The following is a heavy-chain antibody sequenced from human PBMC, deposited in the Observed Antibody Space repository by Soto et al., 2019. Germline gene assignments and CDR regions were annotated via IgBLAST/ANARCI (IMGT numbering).Heavy chain of an antibody. V-gene: IGHV1-46*01. CDR1: GYTFTSYY. D-gene: IGHD3-22*01. CDR2: INPSGGST. Sequence: ASVKVSCKASGYTFTSYYMHWVRQAPGQGLEWMGIINPSGGSTSCAQKFQGRVTMTRDTSTSTVYMELSSLRSEDTAVYYCARDQNYYDSSGYVDPWGQGTLVTVSS. J-gene: IGHJ5*02. CDR3: ARDQNYYDSSGYVDP.